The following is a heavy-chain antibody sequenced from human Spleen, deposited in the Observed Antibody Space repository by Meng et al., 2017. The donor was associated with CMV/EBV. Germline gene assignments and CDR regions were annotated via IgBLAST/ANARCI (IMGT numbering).Heavy chain of an antibody. Sequence: SVKVSCKASGGTFSSYAISWVRQAPGQGLEWMGGIIPILGIANYAQKFQGRVTITADKSTSTAYMELSSLRSEDTAVYYCARDSDRNTMVRGVALMGYWGQGTLVTVSS. V-gene: IGHV1-69*10. D-gene: IGHD3-10*01. J-gene: IGHJ4*02. CDR2: IIPILGIA. CDR1: GGTFSSYA. CDR3: ARDSDRNTMVRGVALMGY.